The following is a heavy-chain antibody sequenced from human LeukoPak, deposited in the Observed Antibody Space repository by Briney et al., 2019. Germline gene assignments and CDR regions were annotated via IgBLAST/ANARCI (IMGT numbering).Heavy chain of an antibody. Sequence: PGGSLRLSRAASGFTFSSYSMNWVRQAPGKGLEWVSYISSSSTIYYADSVKGRFTISRDNAKNSLYLQMNSLRAEDTAVYYCASSVSVVSIPWFDPWGQGTLVTVSS. D-gene: IGHD3-22*01. CDR1: GFTFSSYS. V-gene: IGHV3-48*04. CDR2: ISSSSTI. J-gene: IGHJ5*02. CDR3: ASSVSVVSIPWFDP.